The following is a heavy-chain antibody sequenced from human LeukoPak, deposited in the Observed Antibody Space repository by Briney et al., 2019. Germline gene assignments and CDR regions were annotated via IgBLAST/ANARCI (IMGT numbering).Heavy chain of an antibody. V-gene: IGHV3-30*18. Sequence: GRSLRLSCAASGFTSSSYGMHWVRQAPGKGLEWVAVISYDGSNKYYAGSVKGRFTISRDNSKNTLYLQMNSLRAEDTAVYYCAKDEYSCSTNWYFGLWGRGTLVTVSS. CDR3: AKDEYSCSTNWYFGL. CDR2: ISYDGSNK. J-gene: IGHJ2*01. CDR1: GFTSSSYG. D-gene: IGHD6-13*01.